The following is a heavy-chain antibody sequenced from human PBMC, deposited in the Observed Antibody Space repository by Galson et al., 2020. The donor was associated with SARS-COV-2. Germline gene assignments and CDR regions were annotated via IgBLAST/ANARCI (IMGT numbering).Heavy chain of an antibody. D-gene: IGHD3-22*01. CDR3: ARVREPYDSSGYFDY. J-gene: IGHJ4*02. CDR1: DDSISNYY. CDR2: IYYTGGT. V-gene: IGHV4-59*01. Sequence: SETLSLTCTVSDDSISNYYWSWIRQSPGKGLEWIGYIYYTGGTNYSPSLKSRVTISVDTSKNQFSLKLSSVTAADTAVYYCARVREPYDSSGYFDYWGPGILVTVSS.